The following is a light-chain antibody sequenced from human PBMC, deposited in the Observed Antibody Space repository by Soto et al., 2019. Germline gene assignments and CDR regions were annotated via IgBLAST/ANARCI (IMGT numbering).Light chain of an antibody. Sequence: QSALTQPPSASGSPGQSVTISCTGTSSDVGAYNYVSWYQQLPGKAPKLIIYEVSKRPSGVPDRFSGSKSGNTASLTVSGLQAEDEADNYCTSYAGNYISLYVFGTVTMVTVL. V-gene: IGLV2-8*01. CDR3: TSYAGNYISLYV. CDR1: SSDVGAYNY. CDR2: EVS. J-gene: IGLJ1*01.